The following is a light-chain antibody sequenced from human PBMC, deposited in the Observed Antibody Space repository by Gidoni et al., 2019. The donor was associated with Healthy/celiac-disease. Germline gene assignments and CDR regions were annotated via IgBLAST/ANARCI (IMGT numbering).Light chain of an antibody. V-gene: IGKV1-5*03. CDR2: KAS. J-gene: IGKJ1*01. CDR3: QQYNSYPWT. Sequence: DIQMTQSPSTLSASVGDRVTITCRASQSISSWLAWYQQKPGKAPKLLIYKASSLESEVPSRFSGSGSGTEFTLTISSLQPDDFATYYCQQYNSYPWTFGQXTKVEIK. CDR1: QSISSW.